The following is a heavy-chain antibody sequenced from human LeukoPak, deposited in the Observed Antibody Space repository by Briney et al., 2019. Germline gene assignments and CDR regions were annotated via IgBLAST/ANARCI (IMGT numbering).Heavy chain of an antibody. D-gene: IGHD6-19*01. V-gene: IGHV4-39*07. Sequence: PSETLSLTCTVSGGSISSSSYYWGWIRQPPGKGLEWIGSIYYSGSTYYNPSLKSRVTISVDTSKNQFSLKLSSVTAADTAVYYCARLTARPQRKWLPQGGYFDYWGQGTLVTVSS. CDR3: ARLTARPQRKWLPQGGYFDY. J-gene: IGHJ4*02. CDR2: IYYSGST. CDR1: GGSISSSSYY.